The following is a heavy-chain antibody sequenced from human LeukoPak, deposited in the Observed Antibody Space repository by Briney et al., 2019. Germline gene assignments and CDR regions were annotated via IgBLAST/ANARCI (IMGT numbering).Heavy chain of an antibody. CDR3: VRGLTVGATGDFYGMDV. CDR2: ISTNGGST. V-gene: IGHV3-64D*06. CDR1: GFTFSSFG. Sequence: PPGGSLRLSCSASGFTFSSFGMHWVRQAPGKGLEYVSDISTNGGSTYYTDSAKGRFTISRDNSKNTLYLQMSSLRAEDTALYYCVRGLTVGATGDFYGMDVWGQGTTVTVSS. D-gene: IGHD1-26*01. J-gene: IGHJ6*02.